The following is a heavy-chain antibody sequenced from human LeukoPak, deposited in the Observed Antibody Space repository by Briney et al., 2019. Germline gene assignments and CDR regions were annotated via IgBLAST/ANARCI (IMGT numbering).Heavy chain of an antibody. CDR1: GGTFSSYA. D-gene: IGHD3-22*01. CDR2: IIPIFGTA. J-gene: IGHJ4*02. Sequence: SVKVSCKASGGTFSSYAIRWVRQAPGQGLEWMGRIIPIFGTANYAQKFQGRVTITTDESTSTAYMELSSLRSEDTAVYYCARSTRRYYYDSSGYYDPFDYWGQGTLVTVSS. CDR3: ARSTRRYYYDSSGYYDPFDY. V-gene: IGHV1-69*05.